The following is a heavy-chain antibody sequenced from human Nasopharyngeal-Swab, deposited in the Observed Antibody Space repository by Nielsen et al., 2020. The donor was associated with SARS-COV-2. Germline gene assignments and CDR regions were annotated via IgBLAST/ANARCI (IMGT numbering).Heavy chain of an antibody. V-gene: IGHV3-11*01. CDR3: ARDFWATVVNPVGY. D-gene: IGHD4-23*01. J-gene: IGHJ4*02. CDR1: GFTFSDYY. Sequence: GESLKISCAASGFTFSDYYMSWIRQAPGKGLEWVSYISSSGSTIYHADSVKGRFTISRDNAKNSLYLQMNSLRAEDTAVYYCARDFWATVVNPVGYWGQGTLVTVSS. CDR2: ISSSGSTI.